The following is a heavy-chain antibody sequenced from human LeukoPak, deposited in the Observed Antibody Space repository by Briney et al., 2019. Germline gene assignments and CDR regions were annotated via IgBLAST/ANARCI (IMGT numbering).Heavy chain of an antibody. J-gene: IGHJ5*02. Sequence: PSETLSLTCAVYGGSFSGYYWSWIRQPPGKGLEWIGEINHSGSTNYNPSLKSRVTISVDTSKNQFSLKLSSVTAADTAVYYCARGRGSSSWFMGPKYNWFDPWGQGTLVTVSS. CDR3: ARGRGSSSWFMGPKYNWFDP. D-gene: IGHD6-13*01. V-gene: IGHV4-34*01. CDR2: INHSGST. CDR1: GGSFSGYY.